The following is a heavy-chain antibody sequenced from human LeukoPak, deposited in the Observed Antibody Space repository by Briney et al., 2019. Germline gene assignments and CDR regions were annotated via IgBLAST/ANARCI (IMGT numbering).Heavy chain of an antibody. CDR3: ARVLDEYCSSTSCYEH. J-gene: IGHJ1*01. D-gene: IGHD2-2*01. CDR1: GGSISSGGYY. V-gene: IGHV4-31*03. CDR2: IYYSGST. Sequence: SETLSLTCTVSGGSISSGGYYWSWIRQHPGKGLEWIGYIYYSGSTYYNPSLKSRVTISVDTSKNQFFLKLSSVTAADTAVYYCARVLDEYCSSTSCYEHWGQGTLVTVSS.